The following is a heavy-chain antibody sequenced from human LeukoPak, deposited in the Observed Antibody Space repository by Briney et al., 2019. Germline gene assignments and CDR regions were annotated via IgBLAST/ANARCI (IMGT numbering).Heavy chain of an antibody. CDR1: GFTFSSYW. V-gene: IGHV4-39*07. CDR3: ARELQYCSGGSCYLNWFDP. D-gene: IGHD2-15*01. J-gene: IGHJ5*02. CDR2: IYYSGST. Sequence: GSLRLSCAASGFTFSSYWMSWVRQPPGKGLEWIGSIYYSGSTYHNPSLKSRVTISVDTSKNQFSLKLSSVTAADTAVYYCARELQYCSGGSCYLNWFDPWGQGTLVTVSS.